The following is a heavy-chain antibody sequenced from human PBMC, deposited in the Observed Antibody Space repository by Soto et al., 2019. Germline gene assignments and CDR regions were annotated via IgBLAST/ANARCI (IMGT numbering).Heavy chain of an antibody. CDR3: ARLRASSWYMGGYLDY. CDR1: GFTFSDYH. V-gene: IGHV3-11*06. D-gene: IGHD6-13*01. Sequence: GGSLRLSCEASGFTFSDYHMSWIRQAPGKGLEWVSYIVNKDTYTNYADSVRGRFTISRDNAKNSLYLEMNSLRAEDTAIYYCARLRASSWYMGGYLDYWGLGTLVTVS. CDR2: IVNKDTYT. J-gene: IGHJ4*02.